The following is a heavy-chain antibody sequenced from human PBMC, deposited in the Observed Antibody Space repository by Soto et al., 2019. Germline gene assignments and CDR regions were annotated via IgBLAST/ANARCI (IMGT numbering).Heavy chain of an antibody. J-gene: IGHJ5*02. D-gene: IGHD2-15*01. CDR2: IDAGSGNT. V-gene: IGHV1-3*01. Sequence: ASVKVSCKASGYTFTTYAMHWVRQAPGQRLEWMGWIDAGSGNTKYSQKLQGRVTITRDTSASTVYMELSSLRSEDTAVYYCAREDRNWFDPWGQGTLVTVSS. CDR1: GYTFTTYA. CDR3: AREDRNWFDP.